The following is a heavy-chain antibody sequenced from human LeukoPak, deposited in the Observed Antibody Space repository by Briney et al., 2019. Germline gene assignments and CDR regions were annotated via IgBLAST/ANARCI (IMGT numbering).Heavy chain of an antibody. Sequence: SETLSLTCTVSGYSISSGYYWGWIRQPPGKGLEWIGSIYYSGSTYYNPSLKSRVTISVDTSKNQFSLKLSSVTAADTAVYYCARHRGSGSRAFDIWGQGTMVTVSS. CDR3: ARHRGSGSRAFDI. CDR2: IYYSGST. V-gene: IGHV4-38-2*02. D-gene: IGHD1-26*01. J-gene: IGHJ3*02. CDR1: GYSISSGYY.